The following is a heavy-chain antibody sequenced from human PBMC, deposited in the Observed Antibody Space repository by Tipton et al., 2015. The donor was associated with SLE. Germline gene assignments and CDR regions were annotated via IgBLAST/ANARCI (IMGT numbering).Heavy chain of an antibody. J-gene: IGHJ4*02. CDR3: ASGRDTGAW. CDR2: ISYDGSNK. CDR1: GFTFSSYA. V-gene: IGHV3-30*04. D-gene: IGHD1-14*01. Sequence: SLRLSCAASGFTFSSYAMHWVRQAPGKGLEWVAVISYDGSNKYYADSVKGRFTISRDNSKNTLYLQMNSLRAEDTAVYYCASGRDTGAWWGQGTLVAVSS.